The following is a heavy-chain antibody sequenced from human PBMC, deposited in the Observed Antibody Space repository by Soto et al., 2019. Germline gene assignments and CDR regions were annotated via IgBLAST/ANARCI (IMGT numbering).Heavy chain of an antibody. CDR3: SRGRYQMLWGDS. V-gene: IGHV3-30-3*01. D-gene: IGHD2-2*01. CDR2: TSHDGTKT. J-gene: IGHJ4*02. CDR1: EFIFSDYG. Sequence: QVHLVESGGGVVQPGTSLRLSCEASEFIFSDYGMHWARQAPGKGLEWVATTSHDGTKTYYAESVKGRFTISRDNSKNPLYLQMNSLRTEDTAVYYCSRGRYQMLWGDSWGQGTLVTVSS.